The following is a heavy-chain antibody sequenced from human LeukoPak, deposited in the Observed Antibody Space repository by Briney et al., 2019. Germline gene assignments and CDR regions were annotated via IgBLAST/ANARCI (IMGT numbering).Heavy chain of an antibody. V-gene: IGHV4-34*01. Sequence: SETLSLTCAVYGGSFSGYYWSWIRQPPGKGLEWIGETNHSGSTNYNPSLKSRVTISVDTSKNQFSLKLSSVTAADTAVYYCARGGDRGYNYWGQGTLVTVSS. CDR1: GGSFSGYY. D-gene: IGHD5-18*01. J-gene: IGHJ4*02. CDR3: ARGGDRGYNY. CDR2: TNHSGST.